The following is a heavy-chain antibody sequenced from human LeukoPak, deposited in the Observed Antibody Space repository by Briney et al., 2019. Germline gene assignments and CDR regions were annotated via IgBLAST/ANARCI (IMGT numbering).Heavy chain of an antibody. V-gene: IGHV5-51*01. CDR2: ISPADSDK. J-gene: IGHJ4*02. Sequence: GEHLKIPCRVSEYILTNYWIGWFRKMPEKGLGSMGIISPADSDKTIHPNFKGQVTISANKPTTTLYLQWSGLRVSDTAMYICARQMREGSNTRGYHFDDWGQGTLVTVSS. CDR1: EYILTNYW. CDR3: ARQMREGSNTRGYHFDD. D-gene: IGHD3-10*01.